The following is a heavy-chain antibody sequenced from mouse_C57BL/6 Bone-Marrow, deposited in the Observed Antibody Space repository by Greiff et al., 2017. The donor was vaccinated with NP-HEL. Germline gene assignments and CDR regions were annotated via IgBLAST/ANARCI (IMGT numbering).Heavy chain of an antibody. Sequence: QVQLQQPGAELVRPGTSVKLSCKASGYTFTSYWMHWVKQRPGQGLEWIGVIDPSDSYTNYNQKFKGKATLTVDTSSSTAYMQLSSLTSEDSAVYYCARGGYSSYVFAYWDQGTLVTVSA. V-gene: IGHV1-59*01. D-gene: IGHD1-1*01. CDR3: ARGGYSSYVFAY. J-gene: IGHJ3*01. CDR2: IDPSDSYT. CDR1: GYTFTSYW.